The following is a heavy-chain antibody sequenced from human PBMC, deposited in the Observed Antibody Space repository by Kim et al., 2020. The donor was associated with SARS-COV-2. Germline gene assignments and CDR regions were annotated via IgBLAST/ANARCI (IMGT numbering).Heavy chain of an antibody. CDR3: ARRKAMVRGVLGPLDY. CDR1: GGSFSGYY. Sequence: SETLSLTCAVYGGSFSGYYWSWIRQPPGKGLEWIGEINHSGSTNYNPSLKSRVTISVDTSKNQFSLKLSSVTAADTAVYYCARRKAMVRGVLGPLDYWGQGTLVTVSS. J-gene: IGHJ4*02. V-gene: IGHV4-34*01. D-gene: IGHD3-10*01. CDR2: INHSGST.